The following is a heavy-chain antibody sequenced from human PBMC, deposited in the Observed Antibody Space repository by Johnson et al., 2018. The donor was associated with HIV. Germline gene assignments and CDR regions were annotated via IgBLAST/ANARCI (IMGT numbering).Heavy chain of an antibody. D-gene: IGHD3-22*01. Sequence: VIYSGGSTYYADSVKGRFTISRDNSKNTLYLQMNSLRAEDTAVYYCARGGANYYDSSGYYGAFDIWGQGTMVTVSS. J-gene: IGHJ3*02. CDR2: IYSGGST. CDR3: ARGGANYYDSSGYYGAFDI. V-gene: IGHV3-66*01.